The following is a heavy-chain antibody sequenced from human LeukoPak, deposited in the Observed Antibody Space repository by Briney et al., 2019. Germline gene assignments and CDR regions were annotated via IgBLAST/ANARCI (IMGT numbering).Heavy chain of an antibody. V-gene: IGHV4-30-2*01. D-gene: IGHD2-2*01. J-gene: IGHJ3*02. CDR1: GGSISSGGYS. CDR3: ASDCSSTSCYGWRAFDI. CDR2: IYHSGST. Sequence: SQTLSLTCAVSGGSISSGGYSWSWIRQPPGKGLEWIGYIYHSGSTYYNPSLKSRVTISVDRSKNQFSLKLSSVTAADTAVYYCASDCSSTSCYGWRAFDIWGQGTMVTASS.